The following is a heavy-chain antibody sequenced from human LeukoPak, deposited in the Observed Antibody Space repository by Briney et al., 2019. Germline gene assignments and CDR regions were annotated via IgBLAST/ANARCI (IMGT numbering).Heavy chain of an antibody. Sequence: GGSLRLSCAASGLSFGFYAMSWVRQAPGKGLEWVSSISGGGAGTYYADSVRGRFTISRDNSENTLYLQMDSLRAEDTALYYCAKDFVRYNIQFDYWGQGALVTVSS. CDR1: GLSFGFYA. CDR2: ISGGGAGT. CDR3: AKDFVRYNIQFDY. D-gene: IGHD1-14*01. J-gene: IGHJ4*02. V-gene: IGHV3-23*01.